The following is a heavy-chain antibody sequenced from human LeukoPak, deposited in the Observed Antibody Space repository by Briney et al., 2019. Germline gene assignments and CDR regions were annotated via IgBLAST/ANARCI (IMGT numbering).Heavy chain of an antibody. J-gene: IGHJ5*02. CDR2: VHYSGNT. Sequence: MSSETLSLTCTVSGVSISISSSYWGWIRQPPGKGLEWVGSVHYSGNTFYNPSLKSRVTISVDTSKNQFSLKLSSVTAADTAVYYCARQTVAGKGATSDYNWFDPWGQGTLVTVSS. CDR3: ARQTVAGKGATSDYNWFDP. D-gene: IGHD6-19*01. V-gene: IGHV4-39*07. CDR1: GVSISISSSY.